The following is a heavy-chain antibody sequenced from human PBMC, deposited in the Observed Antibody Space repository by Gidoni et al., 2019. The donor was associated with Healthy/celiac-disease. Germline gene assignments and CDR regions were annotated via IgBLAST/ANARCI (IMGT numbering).Heavy chain of an antibody. D-gene: IGHD3-10*01. Sequence: EVQLLESGGGLVQPGGSLRLSWAASGCTFSSYAMSLVRQAPGKGLEWVSAMSGSGGSTYYADSVKGRFTISRDNSKNTLYLQMNSLRAEDTAVYYCAKGQILLWFGESLNWFDPWGQGTLVTVSS. CDR3: AKGQILLWFGESLNWFDP. V-gene: IGHV3-23*01. CDR1: GCTFSSYA. CDR2: MSGSGGST. J-gene: IGHJ5*02.